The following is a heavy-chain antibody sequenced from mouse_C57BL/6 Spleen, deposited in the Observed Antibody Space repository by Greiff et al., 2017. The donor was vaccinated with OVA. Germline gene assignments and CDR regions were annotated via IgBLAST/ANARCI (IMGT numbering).Heavy chain of an antibody. CDR3: ARSLGNYDY. V-gene: IGHV1-69*01. D-gene: IGHD2-1*01. Sequence: QVQLQQPGAELVMPGASVKLSCKASGYTFTSYWMHWVKQRPGQGLEWIGEIDPSDSYTNYTQKFKGKSTLTVDKSSSTAYMQRSSLTSEDSAVYYCARSLGNYDYWGQGTTLTVSS. CDR2: IDPSDSYT. CDR1: GYTFTSYW. J-gene: IGHJ2*01.